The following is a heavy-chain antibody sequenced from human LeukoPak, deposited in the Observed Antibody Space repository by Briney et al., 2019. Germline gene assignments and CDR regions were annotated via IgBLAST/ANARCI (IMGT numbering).Heavy chain of an antibody. J-gene: IGHJ4*02. CDR3: ARDGIAAAGILRYFDY. Sequence: SETLSLTCAVYGGSFSGYYWSWIRQPPGKGLEWIGEINHSGSTNYNPSLKSRVTISVDTSKNQFSLKLSSVTAADTAVYYCARDGIAAAGILRYFDYWGQGTLVTVSS. V-gene: IGHV4-34*01. CDR1: GGSFSGYY. D-gene: IGHD6-13*01. CDR2: INHSGST.